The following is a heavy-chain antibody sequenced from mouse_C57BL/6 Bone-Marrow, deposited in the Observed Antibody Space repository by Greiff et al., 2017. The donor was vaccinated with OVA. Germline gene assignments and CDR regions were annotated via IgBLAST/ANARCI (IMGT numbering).Heavy chain of an antibody. V-gene: IGHV1-69*01. Sequence: QVQLQQPGAELVMPGASVKLSCKASGYTFTSYWMHWVKQRPGQGLEWIGEIDPSDSYTNYNQKFKGKSTLTVDKSSSPAYMQLSSLTSEDSAVDYCAREGVVAEDWYFDVWGTGTTVTVSS. CDR3: AREGVVAEDWYFDV. CDR1: GYTFTSYW. CDR2: IDPSDSYT. J-gene: IGHJ1*03. D-gene: IGHD1-1*01.